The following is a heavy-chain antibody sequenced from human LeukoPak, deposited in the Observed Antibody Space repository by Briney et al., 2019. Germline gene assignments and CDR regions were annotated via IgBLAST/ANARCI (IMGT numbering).Heavy chain of an antibody. D-gene: IGHD2-2*01. CDR2: ISGSGGST. J-gene: IGHJ3*02. Sequence: GGSLRLSCAASGFTFSSYGMHWVRQAPGKGLEWVSAISGSGGSTYYADSVKGRFTISRDNSKNTLYLQMNSLRAEDTAVYYCAKGGGGSSTCRSAFDIWGQGTMVTVSS. V-gene: IGHV3-23*01. CDR3: AKGGGGSSTCRSAFDI. CDR1: GFTFSSYG.